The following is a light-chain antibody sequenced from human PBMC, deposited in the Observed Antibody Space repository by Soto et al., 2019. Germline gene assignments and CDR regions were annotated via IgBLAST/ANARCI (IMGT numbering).Light chain of an antibody. J-gene: IGLJ2*01. CDR2: SDN. Sequence: QSVLTQPPSASGTPGQRVTISCSGTFSNVGINTVNWYQQLPGTAPQLLIYSDNQRPSGVPDRFSGSKSGTSASLAISGLQSEDAADYYCASWGDSLNGLVFGGGTKLTVL. CDR3: ASWGDSLNGLV. V-gene: IGLV1-44*01. CDR1: FSNVGINT.